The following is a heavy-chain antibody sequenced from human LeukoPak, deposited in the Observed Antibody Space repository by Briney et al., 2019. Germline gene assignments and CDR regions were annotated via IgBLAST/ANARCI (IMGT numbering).Heavy chain of an antibody. Sequence: GGSLILPCAASGFTFSSYAMHWVRQAPGKGLEWVAVISYDGSNKYYADSVKGRFTISRDNSKNTLYLQMNSLRAEDTAVYYCARSMVRGVPEQQVAIPSYYYYYGMDVWGQGTTVTVSS. J-gene: IGHJ6*02. CDR3: ARSMVRGVPEQQVAIPSYYYYYGMDV. V-gene: IGHV3-30*04. CDR2: ISYDGSNK. CDR1: GFTFSSYA. D-gene: IGHD3-10*01.